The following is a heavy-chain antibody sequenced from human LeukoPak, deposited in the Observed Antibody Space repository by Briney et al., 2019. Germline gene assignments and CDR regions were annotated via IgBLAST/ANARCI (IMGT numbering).Heavy chain of an antibody. D-gene: IGHD1-26*01. CDR1: GYRITSYW. CDR2: IDPSDSYC. Sequence: GESLRISCKVSGYRITSYWITWVRHLPGKGLEWMGTIDPSDSYCNYSPSFQGHVTITTDKSSNSAYLQWSSLKASDTAMYYCATLRNSGFDYWGQGTLVTVSS. CDR3: ATLRNSGFDY. J-gene: IGHJ4*02. V-gene: IGHV5-10-1*01.